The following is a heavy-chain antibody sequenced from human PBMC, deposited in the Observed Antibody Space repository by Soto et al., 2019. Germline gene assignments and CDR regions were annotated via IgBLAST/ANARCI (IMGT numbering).Heavy chain of an antibody. CDR3: ASGNCGYICYHDY. CDR1: GYTFTSYD. V-gene: IGHV1-8*01. D-gene: IGHD5-12*01. CDR2: MNPNSGNT. Sequence: ASVKVSCKASGYTFTSYDINWVRQATGQGLEWMGWMNPNSGNTGYAQKFQGRVTMTRNTSTSTAYMELSSLRSEDTAVYYCASGNCGYICYHDYWGQGTLVTVSS. J-gene: IGHJ4*02.